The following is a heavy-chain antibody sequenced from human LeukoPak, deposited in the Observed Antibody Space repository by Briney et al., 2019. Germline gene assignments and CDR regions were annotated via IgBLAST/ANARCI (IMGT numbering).Heavy chain of an antibody. J-gene: IGHJ4*02. V-gene: IGHV3-53*01. CDR3: ARSTVTAPDF. D-gene: IGHD4-17*01. Sequence: GGSLRLSCAASGFAMSSNYMSWVRQAPGKGLEWVSVIYIVGNTYYADSVKGRFTISRDNSKNTLYLQMNSLRADDTAVYYCARSTVTAPDFWGQGTLVTVSS. CDR1: GFAMSSNY. CDR2: IYIVGNT.